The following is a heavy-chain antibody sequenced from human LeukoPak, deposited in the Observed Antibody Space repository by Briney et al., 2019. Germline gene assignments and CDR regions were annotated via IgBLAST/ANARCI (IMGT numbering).Heavy chain of an antibody. D-gene: IGHD3-22*01. V-gene: IGHV3-30*02. CDR3: ARAGYYDSSGYKDY. CDR1: GFTFSTYG. Sequence: GGSLRLSCAASGFTFSTYGMHWVRQAPGKGLEWVTFIRYDGSNKYYADSVKGRFTISRDNSKNTLYLQMNSLRAEDTAVYYCARAGYYDSSGYKDYWGQGTLVTVSS. J-gene: IGHJ4*02. CDR2: IRYDGSNK.